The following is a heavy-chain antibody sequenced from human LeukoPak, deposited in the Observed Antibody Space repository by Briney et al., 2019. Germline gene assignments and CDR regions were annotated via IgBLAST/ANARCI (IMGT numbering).Heavy chain of an antibody. J-gene: IGHJ4*02. Sequence: SETLSLTCTVSGGSISSYYWSWIRQPPGKGLEWIGYIYYSGSTNYNPSLKSRVTISVDTSKNQFSLKLSPVTAADTAVYYCARQNSGALYYWGQGTLVTVSS. CDR1: GGSISSYY. CDR3: ARQNSGALYY. D-gene: IGHD1-26*01. CDR2: IYYSGST. V-gene: IGHV4-59*08.